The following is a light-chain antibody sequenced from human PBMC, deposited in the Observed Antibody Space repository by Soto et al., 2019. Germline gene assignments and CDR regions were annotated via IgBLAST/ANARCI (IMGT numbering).Light chain of an antibody. CDR3: QQYENLPT. CDR2: DAS. CDR1: QDTNNY. J-gene: IGKJ5*01. Sequence: DIQMTQSPSSLSASVGGRVTITCQASQDTNNYLHWYQHKPGKAPKLLIYDASNLETGVPSRFSGSGSGTDFTFTITNLQLEDIATYYCQQYENLPTFGQGTRLEIK. V-gene: IGKV1-33*01.